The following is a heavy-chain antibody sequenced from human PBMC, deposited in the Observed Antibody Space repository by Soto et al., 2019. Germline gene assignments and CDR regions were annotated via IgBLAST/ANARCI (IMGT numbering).Heavy chain of an antibody. CDR1: GFRFSRFY. J-gene: IGHJ3*02. V-gene: IGHV3-7*01. D-gene: IGHD3-9*01. Sequence: PGGSLRLSCEASGFRFSRFYMTWVRQPPGKWLEWLATIKQDGSETFAVDSVRGRLTISRDNAKNSLFLEMTSLRVEDTAVYYCARDYNDFVTGHFDALDIWGHGTRVTVSS. CDR3: ARDYNDFVTGHFDALDI. CDR2: IKQDGSET.